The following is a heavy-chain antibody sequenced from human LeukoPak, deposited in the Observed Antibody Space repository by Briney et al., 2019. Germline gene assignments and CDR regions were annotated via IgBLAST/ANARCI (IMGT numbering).Heavy chain of an antibody. CDR2: INPSGGST. V-gene: IGHV1-46*01. D-gene: IGHD3-10*01. Sequence: ASVKVSCKAVGDTFSIYGISWVRQAPGQGLEWMGIINPSGGSTSYAQKFQGRVTMTRDTSTSTVYMELSSLRSEDTAVYYCARDHGSGSYYKGMDVWGQGTTVTVSS. CDR3: ARDHGSGSYYKGMDV. CDR1: GDTFSIYG. J-gene: IGHJ6*02.